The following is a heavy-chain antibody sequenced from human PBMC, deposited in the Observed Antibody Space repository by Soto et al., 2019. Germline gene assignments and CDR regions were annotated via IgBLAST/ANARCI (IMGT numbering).Heavy chain of an antibody. D-gene: IGHD2-15*01. J-gene: IGHJ6*02. Sequence: GESLKISCNGSGYSFTSYLISWVRQMPGKGLEWMGRIDPSDSYTNYSPSFQGHVTISADKSISTAYLQWSSLKASDTAMYYCARHRVVVAATYYYYGMDVWGQGTTVTVSS. CDR2: IDPSDSYT. CDR3: ARHRVVVAATYYYYGMDV. CDR1: GYSFTSYL. V-gene: IGHV5-10-1*01.